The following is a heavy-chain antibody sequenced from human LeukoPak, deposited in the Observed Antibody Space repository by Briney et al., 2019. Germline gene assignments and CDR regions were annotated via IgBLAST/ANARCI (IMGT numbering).Heavy chain of an antibody. CDR1: GGSFSGYY. CDR2: SNHSGST. Sequence: PSETLSLTCAVYGGSFSGYYWSWIRQPPAKGLERMGESNHSGSTNYNPSLKRRVTISVDTSKNQFSLKLSSVTAADTAVYYCGRGGRYGDYRIDYWGQGTLVTVSS. V-gene: IGHV4-34*01. CDR3: GRGGRYGDYRIDY. D-gene: IGHD4-17*01. J-gene: IGHJ4*02.